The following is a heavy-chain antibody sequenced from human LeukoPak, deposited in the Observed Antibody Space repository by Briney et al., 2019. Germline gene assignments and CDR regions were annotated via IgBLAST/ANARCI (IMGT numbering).Heavy chain of an antibody. CDR1: GFDFSSYG. V-gene: IGHV3-30*02. J-gene: IGHJ4*02. CDR2: IHYDSTTE. Sequence: PGGSLRLSCAASGFDFSSYGMHWVRQAPGKGLEWVAYIHYDSTTEDYADSVQGRFTISRDNSKNTLFLQMHNLRVEDMAVLYCAKGWNWAIDYWGQGTLVTVSS. D-gene: IGHD1-7*01. CDR3: AKGWNWAIDY.